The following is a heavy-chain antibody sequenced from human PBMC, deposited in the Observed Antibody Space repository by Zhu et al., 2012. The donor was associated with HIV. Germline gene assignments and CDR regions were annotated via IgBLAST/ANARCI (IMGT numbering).Heavy chain of an antibody. CDR2: IYHSGST. J-gene: IGHJ4*02. CDR1: GYSISSGYY. D-gene: IGHD3-9*01. CDR3: ARGLRYFDWLSPYYFDY. V-gene: IGHV4-38-2*02. Sequence: QVQLQESGPGLVKPSETLSLTCTVSGYSISSGYYWGWIRQPPGKGLKWIGSIYHSGSTYYNPSLKSRVAISVDTSKNQFSLKLSSVTAADTAVYYCARGLRYFDWLSPYYFDYWGQGTLVTVSS.